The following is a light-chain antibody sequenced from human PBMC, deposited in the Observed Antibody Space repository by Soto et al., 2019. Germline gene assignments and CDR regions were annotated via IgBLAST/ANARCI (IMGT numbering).Light chain of an antibody. V-gene: IGKV3D-15*01. CDR3: QQYNNWPPCT. Sequence: EVVMTQSPATLSVSPGESATLSCRASQSVSSNLAWYQQRPGQAPRLLIYGASTRATGIPARFSGSGSGTEVTLTISSLQSEDFAIYYCQQYNNWPPCTFGQGTKVETK. CDR1: QSVSSN. CDR2: GAS. J-gene: IGKJ1*01.